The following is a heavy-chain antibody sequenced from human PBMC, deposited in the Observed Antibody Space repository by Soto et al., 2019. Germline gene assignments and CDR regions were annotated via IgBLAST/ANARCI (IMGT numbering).Heavy chain of an antibody. D-gene: IGHD2-15*01. J-gene: IGHJ4*01. V-gene: IGHV4-38-2*01. Sequence: PSETLSLPGPVSGYYISTGSYWGLIRQPPGKWREWIASLYHVGTTCNNPSLKSRVTVAVDKCNNQFSLKSRSVTAAATAVYYCAKAHVSGVGRSTFDYWGHGTLVTVSS. CDR1: GYYISTGSY. CDR2: LYHVGTT. CDR3: AKAHVSGVGRSTFDY.